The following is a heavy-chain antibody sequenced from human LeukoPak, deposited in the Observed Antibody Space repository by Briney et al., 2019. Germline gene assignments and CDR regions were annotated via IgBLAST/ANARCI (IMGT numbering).Heavy chain of an antibody. Sequence: SETLSLTCAVYGGSFSGYYWSWIRQPPGKGLEWIGEINHSGSTNYNPSLKSRVTISVDTSKNQFSLKLSSVTAADTAVYYCARGYSSSSYNWFDPWGQGTLVTASS. D-gene: IGHD6-6*01. CDR1: GGSFSGYY. J-gene: IGHJ5*02. CDR2: INHSGST. CDR3: ARGYSSSSYNWFDP. V-gene: IGHV4-34*01.